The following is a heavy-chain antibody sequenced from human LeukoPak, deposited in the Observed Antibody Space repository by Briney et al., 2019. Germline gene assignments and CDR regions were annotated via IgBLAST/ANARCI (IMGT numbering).Heavy chain of an antibody. CDR3: AKDERGEYYDILTGYCPQTFDY. J-gene: IGHJ4*02. Sequence: GGSLRLSCAASGFTVGSYAMSWVRQAPGKGLEWVSAISTSGGSTYYADSVRGRFTISRDISKNTLYLQMSSLRVEDTAVYYCAKDERGEYYDILTGYCPQTFDYWGQGTLVTVSS. CDR1: GFTVGSYA. V-gene: IGHV3-23*01. D-gene: IGHD3-9*01. CDR2: ISTSGGST.